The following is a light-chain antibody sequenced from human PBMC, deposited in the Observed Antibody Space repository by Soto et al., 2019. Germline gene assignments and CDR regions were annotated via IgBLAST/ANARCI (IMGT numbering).Light chain of an antibody. J-gene: IGKJ5*01. CDR2: DAS. V-gene: IGKV3D-20*01. Sequence: EIVLTQSPATLSLSPGERATLSCGASQSVNSNYLAWYQQKPGLAPRLLIYDASNRATGIPGRFSGSGSGTDFTLTTSRLEPEDFAVYYCQQYGSSPSTFGQGTRLEI. CDR1: QSVNSNY. CDR3: QQYGSSPST.